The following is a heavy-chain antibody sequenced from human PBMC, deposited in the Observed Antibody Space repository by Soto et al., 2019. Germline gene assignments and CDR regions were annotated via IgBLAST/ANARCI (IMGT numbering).Heavy chain of an antibody. V-gene: IGHV4-39*01. J-gene: IGHJ4*02. CDR2: IYYSGST. D-gene: IGHD3-10*01. CDR1: GGSISSSSYY. Sequence: QLQLQESGPGLVKPSETLSLTCTVSGGSISSSSYYWGWISQPPGKGLEWIGSIYYSGSTYYNPSLKSRVTISVDTSKNQFSLKLSSVTAADTAVYYCARHRVRGVIIGGDFDYWGQGTLVTVSS. CDR3: ARHRVRGVIIGGDFDY.